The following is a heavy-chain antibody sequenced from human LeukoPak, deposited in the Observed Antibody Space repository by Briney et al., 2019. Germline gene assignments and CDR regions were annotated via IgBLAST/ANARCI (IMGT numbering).Heavy chain of an antibody. CDR1: GFTFSSYG. CDR3: ARGSWSAADTNIDY. V-gene: IGHV3-33*01. CDR2: IGYDGRNK. D-gene: IGHD6-13*01. J-gene: IGHJ4*02. Sequence: PGGSLRLSCAASGFTFSSYGMHWVRQAPGKGLEWVAVIGYDGRNKYYADSVKGRFIISRDNSKNTLYLQMNTLRVEDTAVYYCARGSWSAADTNIDYWGQGTLVTVSS.